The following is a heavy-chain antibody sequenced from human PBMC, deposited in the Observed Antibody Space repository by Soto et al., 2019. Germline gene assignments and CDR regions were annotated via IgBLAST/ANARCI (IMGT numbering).Heavy chain of an antibody. CDR3: ARGVVVVTATYGMDV. CDR1: GFIFSSHI. J-gene: IGHJ6*02. D-gene: IGHD2-15*01. CDR2: ISSNGGST. V-gene: IGHV3-64*01. Sequence: PGGSLRLSCAASGFIFSSHIMHWVRQAPGKGLEYVSAISSNGGSTYYANSVKGRFTISRDNSKNTLYLQMGSLRAEDMAVYYCARGVVVVTATYGMDVWGQGTTVTVSS.